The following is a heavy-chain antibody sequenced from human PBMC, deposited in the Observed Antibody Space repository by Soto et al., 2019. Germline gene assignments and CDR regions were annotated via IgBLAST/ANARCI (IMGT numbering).Heavy chain of an antibody. D-gene: IGHD3-3*01. V-gene: IGHV4-59*13. J-gene: IGHJ6*02. CDR2: IYYSGNT. CDR1: GDSMSPFY. CDR3: ARGVYDYWSGYYAGSGLDV. Sequence: QAPLRESGPGLVKPSETLSLTCTVSGDSMSPFYWNWIRQSPVKGLEWIGYIYYSGNTNYNPSLKSRVALSVDTSKNQFYLKLSAVTAADTAVYYCARGVYDYWSGYYAGSGLDVWGQGTTVIVSS.